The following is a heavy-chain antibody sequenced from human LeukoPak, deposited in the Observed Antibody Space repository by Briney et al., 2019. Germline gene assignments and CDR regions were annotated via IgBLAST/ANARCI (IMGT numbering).Heavy chain of an antibody. CDR1: GYTLTELS. CDR3: ATVRRYYDYVWGSYRPGPFDY. V-gene: IGHV1-24*01. D-gene: IGHD3-16*02. Sequence: ASVKVSCKVSGYTLTELSMHWVRQAPGKGLEWMGGFDPEDGETIYARKFQGRVTMTEDTSTDTAYMELSSLRSEDTAVYYCATVRRYYDYVWGSYRPGPFDYWGQGTLVTVSS. CDR2: FDPEDGET. J-gene: IGHJ4*02.